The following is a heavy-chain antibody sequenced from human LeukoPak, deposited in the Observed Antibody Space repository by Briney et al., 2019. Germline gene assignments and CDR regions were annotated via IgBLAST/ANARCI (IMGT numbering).Heavy chain of an antibody. V-gene: IGHV3-13*01. D-gene: IGHD6-19*01. J-gene: IGHJ5*02. CDR3: ARGYGLTAVAGTGWFDP. CDR2: IGTAGDT. Sequence: GGSLRLSCAASGFTFSSNDMHWVRQATGKGLEWVSAIGTAGDTYYPGSVKGRFTISRENAKNSLYLQMNSLRAGDTAVYYCARGYGLTAVAGTGWFDPWGQGTLVTVSS. CDR1: GFTFSSND.